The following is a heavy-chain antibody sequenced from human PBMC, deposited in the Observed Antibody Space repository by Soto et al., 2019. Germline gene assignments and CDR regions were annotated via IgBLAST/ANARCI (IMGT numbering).Heavy chain of an antibody. Sequence: GASVKVSCKASGGTFSSYAISWVRQAPGQGLEWMGGIIPIFGTANYAQKFQGRVTITADESTSTAYMELSSLRSEDTAVYYCARSPAYYYDSSGYYRGSFDYWGQGTLVTVSS. CDR1: GGTFSSYA. CDR2: IIPIFGTA. J-gene: IGHJ4*02. V-gene: IGHV1-69*13. D-gene: IGHD3-22*01. CDR3: ARSPAYYYDSSGYYRGSFDY.